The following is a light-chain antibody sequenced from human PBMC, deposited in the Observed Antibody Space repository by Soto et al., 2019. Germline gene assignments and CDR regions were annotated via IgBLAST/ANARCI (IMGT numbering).Light chain of an antibody. CDR1: QSVSSN. J-gene: IGKJ4*01. CDR3: QQYHKWPLT. CDR2: GAS. V-gene: IGKV3-15*01. Sequence: EIVMTQSPATLSVSPGDRATLSCRASQSVSSNLAWYHQKPGQAPRLLIYGASTRATGIPARFGGSGSGTEFILTISSLQSEDFAVYYCQQYHKWPLTFGGGTKVEI.